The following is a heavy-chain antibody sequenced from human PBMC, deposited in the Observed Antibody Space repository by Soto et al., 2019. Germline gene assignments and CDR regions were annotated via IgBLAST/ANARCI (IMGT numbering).Heavy chain of an antibody. Sequence: GGSLRLSCAASGFTVSNYWMNWVRQAPGKGLVWVSHIKNDGTTSYADSVEGRFTVSRDDAKNSFYLQMNSLRADDTAVYYCAKDRGEEGLKFLEWFGGMDVWAMGPRSPSP. J-gene: IGHJ6*02. CDR2: IKNDGTT. CDR3: AKDRGEEGLKFLEWFGGMDV. CDR1: GFTVSNYW. D-gene: IGHD3-3*01. V-gene: IGHV3-74*01.